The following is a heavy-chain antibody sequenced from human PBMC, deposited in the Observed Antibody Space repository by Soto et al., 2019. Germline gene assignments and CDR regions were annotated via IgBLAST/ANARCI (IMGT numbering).Heavy chain of an antibody. V-gene: IGHV4-4*02. J-gene: IGHJ4*02. CDR3: AKDTHWGLGY. CDR2: IYHTGTT. Sequence: QVQLQESGPGLVEPSGTLSLTCTVSGDSISSDYYWSWVRQPPGKRLEWIGEIYHTGTTNYNPSLKSRVSISRDRSKNQFSLELNSVTAADTDVYYCAKDTHWGLGYWGQGTLVTVSS. CDR1: GDSISSDYY. D-gene: IGHD7-27*01.